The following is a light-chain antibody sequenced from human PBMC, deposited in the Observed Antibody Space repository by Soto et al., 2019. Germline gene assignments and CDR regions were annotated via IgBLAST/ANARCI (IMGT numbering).Light chain of an antibody. J-gene: IGKJ1*01. Sequence: EIVMTQSPAILSVSPWERATLSCRASQSVSSNLAWYQQKPGQAPRLLIYGASTRATGIPARFSGSGSGTEFTLTISSLQSEDFAVYYCQQRSNWPPWTFGQGTKVDIK. CDR3: QQRSNWPPWT. CDR1: QSVSSN. CDR2: GAS. V-gene: IGKV3-15*01.